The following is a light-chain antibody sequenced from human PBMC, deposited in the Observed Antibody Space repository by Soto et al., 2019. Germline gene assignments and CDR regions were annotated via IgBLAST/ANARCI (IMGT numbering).Light chain of an antibody. CDR1: QSVSSN. Sequence: EIVMTQSPATLSVSPGERATLSCRASQSVSSNLAWYQQKPGQAPRLLIYGASTRATGIPARFSGSGSGTXXXXXXXXXXXEXFAVYXXXXYNNWPPYTFGQGTKLEIK. CDR3: XXYNNWPPYT. J-gene: IGKJ2*01. CDR2: GAS. V-gene: IGKV3-15*01.